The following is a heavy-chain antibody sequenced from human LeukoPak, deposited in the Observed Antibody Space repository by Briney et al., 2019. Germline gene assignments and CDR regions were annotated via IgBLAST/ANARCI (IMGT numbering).Heavy chain of an antibody. D-gene: IGHD3-16*01. V-gene: IGHV4-4*02. CDR1: GDSIGSSNW. J-gene: IGHJ6*04. CDR2: IYYTGDT. CDR3: ARGWATGSLGYYYYGMDV. Sequence: SGTLSLTCVVSGDSIGSSNWWTWVRQPPGKGLEWIGEIYYTGDTNYNPSLKSRLTISVDKSKNHFSLNLTSVTAADTAVYYCARGWATGSLGYYYYGMDVWGKGTTLIVSS.